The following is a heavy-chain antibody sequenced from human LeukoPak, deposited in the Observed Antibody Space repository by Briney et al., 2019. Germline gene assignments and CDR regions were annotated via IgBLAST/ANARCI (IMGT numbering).Heavy chain of an antibody. J-gene: IGHJ6*02. Sequence: GRSLRLSCAASGFTFSSYGMHWVRQAPGKGLEWVAVIWYDGSHEYYADSVKGRFTISRDNSKNTLYLQMNSLRAEDTAVYYCAKGDRGFYYAMDVWGQGTTVTVSS. V-gene: IGHV3-33*06. CDR1: GFTFSSYG. D-gene: IGHD3-22*01. CDR3: AKGDRGFYYAMDV. CDR2: IWYDGSHE.